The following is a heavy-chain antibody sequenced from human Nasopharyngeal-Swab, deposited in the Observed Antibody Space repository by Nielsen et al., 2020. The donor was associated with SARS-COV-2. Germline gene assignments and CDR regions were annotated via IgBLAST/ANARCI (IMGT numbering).Heavy chain of an antibody. CDR2: ISGSGATT. V-gene: IGHV3-23*01. D-gene: IGHD6-19*01. CDR1: GFTFKSYA. J-gene: IGHJ5*02. CDR3: AKGVEQWLVAGNLFDP. Sequence: AGSLRLSCAASGFTFKSYAMSWVRQAPGKGLEWVSVISGSGATTYHADSVKGRFTISRDNSQNTVYLQMNNLRVEDTARYYCAKGVEQWLVAGNLFDPWGQGTMVTVSS.